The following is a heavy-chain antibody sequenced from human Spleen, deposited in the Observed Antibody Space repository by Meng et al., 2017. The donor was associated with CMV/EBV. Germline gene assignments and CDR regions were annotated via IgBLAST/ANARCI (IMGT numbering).Heavy chain of an antibody. CDR3: AREAGDIVVVLGGGTDAFDI. V-gene: IGHV3-7*01. CDR2: IKQDGSEK. Sequence: GESLKISCAASGFTFNNYAMTWVRQAPGKGLEWVANIKQDGSEKYYVDSVKGRFTISRDNAKNSLYLQMNSLRAEDTAVYYCAREAGDIVVVLGGGTDAFDIWGQGTMVTVSS. D-gene: IGHD2-2*01. CDR1: GFTFNNYA. J-gene: IGHJ3*02.